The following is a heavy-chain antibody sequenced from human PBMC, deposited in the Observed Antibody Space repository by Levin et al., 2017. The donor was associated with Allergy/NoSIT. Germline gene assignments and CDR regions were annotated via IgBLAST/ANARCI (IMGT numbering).Heavy chain of an antibody. CDR3: ARALYCGGDCALDY. CDR2: ISSSSSYI. D-gene: IGHD2-21*01. J-gene: IGHJ4*02. V-gene: IGHV3-21*01. Sequence: PGGSLRLSCAASGFTFSSYSMNWVRQAPGKGLEWVSSISSSSSYIYYADSVKGRFTISRDNAKNSLYLQMNSLRAEDTAVYYCARALYCGGDCALDYWGQGTLVTVSS. CDR1: GFTFSSYS.